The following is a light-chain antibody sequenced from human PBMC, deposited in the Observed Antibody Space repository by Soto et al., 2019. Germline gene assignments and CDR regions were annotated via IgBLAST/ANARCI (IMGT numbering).Light chain of an antibody. CDR2: GAS. CDR3: QHDNTWPWT. Sequence: ETVMTQSPATLSVSPGERVTLSCRASQSVNSHLAWYQQKLGQAPRVLIYGASTRATGTPARFSGSGSETEFILTISSLQSEDVAVYYCQHDNTWPWTFGQGTKVDIK. V-gene: IGKV3-15*01. J-gene: IGKJ1*01. CDR1: QSVNSH.